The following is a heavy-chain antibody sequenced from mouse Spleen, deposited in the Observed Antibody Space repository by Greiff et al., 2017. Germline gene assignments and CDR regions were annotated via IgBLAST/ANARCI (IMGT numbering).Heavy chain of an antibody. D-gene: IGHD1-1*01. CDR3: TRFYYGSSYPFAY. CDR2: IDPETGGT. V-gene: IGHV1-15*01. Sequence: VQLKESGAELVRPGASVTLSCKASGYTFTDYEMHWVKQTPVHGLEWIGAIDPETGGTAYNQKFKGKAILTADKSSSTAYMELRSLTSEDSAVYYCTRFYYGSSYPFAYWGQGTLVTVSA. J-gene: IGHJ3*01. CDR1: GYTFTDYE.